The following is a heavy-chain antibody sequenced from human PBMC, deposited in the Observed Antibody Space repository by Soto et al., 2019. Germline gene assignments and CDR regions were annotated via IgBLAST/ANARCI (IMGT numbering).Heavy chain of an antibody. CDR2: IYTSGST. V-gene: IGHV4-4*07. Sequence: PSETLSLTCTVSGGSMRNYFWTWIRQPPGKGLEWIGRIYTSGSTNYNPSLKSRVTMSVDTSKNQFSLKLSSVTAADTAVYYCARDRGELDWFDPWGQGTLVTVSS. CDR1: GGSMRNYF. D-gene: IGHD3-16*01. CDR3: ARDRGELDWFDP. J-gene: IGHJ5*02.